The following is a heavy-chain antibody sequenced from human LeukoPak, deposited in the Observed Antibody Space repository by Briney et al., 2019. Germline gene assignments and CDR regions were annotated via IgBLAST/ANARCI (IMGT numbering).Heavy chain of an antibody. Sequence: SVTLSLTCTVSGGSISSYYWSWIRQPAGKGLEWIGYIYYSGSTNYNPSLKSRVTISVDTSKNQFSLKLSSVTAADTAVYYCARVGHYYYCGMDVWGQGATVTVSS. CDR1: GGSISSYY. J-gene: IGHJ6*02. D-gene: IGHD3-16*01. CDR3: ARVGHYYYCGMDV. V-gene: IGHV4-59*01. CDR2: IYYSGST.